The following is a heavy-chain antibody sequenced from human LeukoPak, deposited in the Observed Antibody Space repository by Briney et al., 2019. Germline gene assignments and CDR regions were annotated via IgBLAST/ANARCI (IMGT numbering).Heavy chain of an antibody. CDR1: GGSINSSTYY. V-gene: IGHV4-39*01. J-gene: IGHJ4*02. CDR3: ARRLGGSGTYYFDY. Sequence: PSETLSLTCTVSGGSINSSTYYWGWIRQPPGKGLEWIASINYSGSIYYNPSLKSRVTITVDTSKNQFSLKLSSVTAADTAVYFCARRLGGSGTYYFDYWGQGTLVTVSS. D-gene: IGHD3-10*01. CDR2: INYSGSI.